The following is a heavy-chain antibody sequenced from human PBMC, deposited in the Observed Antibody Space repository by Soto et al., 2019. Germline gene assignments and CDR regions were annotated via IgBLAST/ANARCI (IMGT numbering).Heavy chain of an antibody. CDR2: IYYSGST. J-gene: IGHJ4*02. D-gene: IGHD1-1*01. Sequence: PSETLSLTCTVSGGSISSGGYYWSWIRQHPGKGLEWIGYIYYSGSTYYNPSLKSRVTISVDTSKNQFSLKLSSVTAADTAVYSCASQAGTHNYYFDYWGQGTLVTVSS. V-gene: IGHV4-31*03. CDR3: ASQAGTHNYYFDY. CDR1: GGSISSGGYY.